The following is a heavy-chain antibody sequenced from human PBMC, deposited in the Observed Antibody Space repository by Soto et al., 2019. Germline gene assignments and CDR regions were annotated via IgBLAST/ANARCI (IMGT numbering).Heavy chain of an antibody. J-gene: IGHJ6*02. CDR2: IYWDDDK. CDR3: AHRPPYYDILTGYYPLGYYGMDV. D-gene: IGHD3-9*01. CDR1: GFSLSTSGVG. V-gene: IGHV2-5*02. Sequence: QITLKESGPTLVKPTQTLTLTCTFSGFSLSTSGVGVGWIRQPPGKALEWLALIYWDDDKRYSPSLKSRLTITKATSKNPVVLTMTNMDPVDTATYYCAHRPPYYDILTGYYPLGYYGMDVWGQGTTVTVSS.